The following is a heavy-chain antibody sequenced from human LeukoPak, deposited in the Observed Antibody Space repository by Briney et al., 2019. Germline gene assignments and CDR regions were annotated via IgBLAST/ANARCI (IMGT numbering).Heavy chain of an antibody. CDR2: ISYSGST. V-gene: IGHV4-59*01. D-gene: IGHD3-10*01. J-gene: IGHJ4*02. CDR1: GGSISSYY. Sequence: SETLSLTCTVSGGSISSYYWSWILQSPGKGLEWIGYISYSGSTNYSPSLKSRVTISVDTSKNQFSLKLSSVTAADTAVYYCAREGFGELTFDYWGQGILVTVSS. CDR3: AREGFGELTFDY.